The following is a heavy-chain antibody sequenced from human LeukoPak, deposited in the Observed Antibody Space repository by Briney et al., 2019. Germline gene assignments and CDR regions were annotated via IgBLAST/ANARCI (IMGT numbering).Heavy chain of an antibody. J-gene: IGHJ5*02. CDR2: ISSSGGRT. CDR3: ARDAKEDRRFNP. CDR1: EFTFGDYE. V-gene: IGHV3-48*03. Sequence: PGGSLRLSCAASEFTFGDYEMNWVRQAPGKGLEWVSFISSSGGRTYYAESVKGRFIISRDNAKNSLYLQMNSLRAEDTAVYYCARDAKEDRRFNPWGPGTLVTVSS.